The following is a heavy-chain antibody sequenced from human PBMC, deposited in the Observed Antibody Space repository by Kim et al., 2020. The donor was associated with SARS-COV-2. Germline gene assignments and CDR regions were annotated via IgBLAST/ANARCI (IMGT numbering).Heavy chain of an antibody. CDR3: ASDYLTNYDILTGYSPGNAFDS. CDR1: GDSISSYY. CDR2: IYYSGNT. J-gene: IGHJ3*02. V-gene: IGHV4-59*13. Sequence: SETLSLTCTVSGDSISSYYWSWIRQPPGKGLEWIGYIYYSGNTNYNPSLKSRVHISVDTSKNQFSLKLSSVTAADTAVYYCASDYLTNYDILTGYSPGNAFDSWGQGTMVTVSS. D-gene: IGHD3-9*01.